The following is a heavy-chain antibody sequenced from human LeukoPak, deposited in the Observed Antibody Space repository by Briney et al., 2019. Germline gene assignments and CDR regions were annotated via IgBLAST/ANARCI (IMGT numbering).Heavy chain of an antibody. Sequence: GGSLRLSCAASGFTFTSYEMNRVRQAPGKGLEWVSYISSGSTIYDADSVKGRFTISRDNAKNSLYLQMNSLRAEDTAVYYCARESIAVAGAPFDYWGQGTLVTVSP. CDR3: ARESIAVAGAPFDY. V-gene: IGHV3-48*03. CDR1: GFTFTSYE. CDR2: ISSGSTI. J-gene: IGHJ4*02. D-gene: IGHD6-19*01.